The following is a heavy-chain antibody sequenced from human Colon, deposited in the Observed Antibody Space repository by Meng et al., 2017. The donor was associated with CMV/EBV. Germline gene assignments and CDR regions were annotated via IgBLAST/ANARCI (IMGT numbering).Heavy chain of an antibody. J-gene: IGHJ4*02. Sequence: ASVKVSCKTSGCTFFTKEINWVRQAPGQGLEWMGWITTHNDYTNYTQRLQGRVTMTTDTSTTTVYMELRSLRSDDTAVYYCARDRGDSGFDAWGQGTLVTVSS. V-gene: IGHV1-18*01. CDR3: ARDRGDSGFDA. D-gene: IGHD2-21*02. CDR1: GCTFFTKE. CDR2: ITTHNDYT.